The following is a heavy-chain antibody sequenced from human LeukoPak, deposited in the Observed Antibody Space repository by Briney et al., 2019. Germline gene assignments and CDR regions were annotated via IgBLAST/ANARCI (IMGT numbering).Heavy chain of an antibody. D-gene: IGHD3-10*01. CDR1: GGSISSSSYY. CDR2: IYYSGTT. J-gene: IGHJ1*01. V-gene: IGHV4-39*01. Sequence: SETLSLTCSVSGGSISSSSYYWGWIRQTPGKGLEWIGTIYYSGTTYYNPSLKSRVTISVDTSKNQFSLKLSSVTAADTAVYYCARRGYYGSGSYTYFQHWGQGTLVTVSS. CDR3: ARRGYYGSGSYTYFQH.